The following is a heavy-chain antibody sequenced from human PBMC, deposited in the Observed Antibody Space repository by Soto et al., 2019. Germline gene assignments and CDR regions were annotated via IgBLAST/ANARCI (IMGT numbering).Heavy chain of an antibody. J-gene: IGHJ3*02. V-gene: IGHV4-61*01. CDR3: ARDYRGYTTGYAFDI. D-gene: IGHD5-18*01. Sequence: QVQLQESGPGLVKPSETLSLTCTVSGGSVSSGSHYWSWIRQPPGKGLEWIGYVYYSGTTNYNPSLKSRVTISVDTSRNQFSLMLSSVTAADTAVYYCARDYRGYTTGYAFDIWGQGTMVTVSA. CDR2: VYYSGTT. CDR1: GGSVSSGSHY.